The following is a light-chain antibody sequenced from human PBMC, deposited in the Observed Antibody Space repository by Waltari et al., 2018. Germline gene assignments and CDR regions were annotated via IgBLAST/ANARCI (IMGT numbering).Light chain of an antibody. CDR3: QQYGSSPT. V-gene: IGKV3-20*01. CDR1: QSVSSSH. J-gene: IGKJ2*01. Sequence: EIVLTQSPGTLSLSPGQRATLPCRASQSVSSSHLAWYQQKPGQPPRLLIYGASSRATGIPDRFSGSGSGTDFTLTISRLEPEDFAVYYCQQYGSSPTFGQGTKLEIK. CDR2: GAS.